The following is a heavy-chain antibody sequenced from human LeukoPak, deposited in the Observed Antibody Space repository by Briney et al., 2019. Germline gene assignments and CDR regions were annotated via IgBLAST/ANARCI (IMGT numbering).Heavy chain of an antibody. D-gene: IGHD2-2*01. CDR2: ISSSSSYI. CDR1: GFTFSTYS. CDR3: ARDHCSSTSCYYYFDY. V-gene: IGHV3-21*01. J-gene: IGHJ4*02. Sequence: GGSLRLSCAASGFTFSTYSMNWLRQAPGKGLEWVSSISSSSSYIYYADSVKGRFTISRDNAKNSLYLQMNSLRAEDTAVYYCARDHCSSTSCYYYFDYWGQGTLVTVSS.